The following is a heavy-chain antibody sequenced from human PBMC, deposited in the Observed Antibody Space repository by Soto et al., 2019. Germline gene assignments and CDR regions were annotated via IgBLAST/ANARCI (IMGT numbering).Heavy chain of an antibody. V-gene: IGHV4-59*08. D-gene: IGHD5-12*01. J-gene: IGHJ6*03. CDR3: ARISVASRYMDV. CDR2: FYYSGST. Sequence: PSETLSLTCTVSGGSISSYYWSWIRQPPGKGLEWIGSFYYSGSTNYSPSLKSRVTISVDTSKKQISLRLSSVTATDTAVYYCARISVASRYMDVWGKGATVTVSS. CDR1: GGSISSYY.